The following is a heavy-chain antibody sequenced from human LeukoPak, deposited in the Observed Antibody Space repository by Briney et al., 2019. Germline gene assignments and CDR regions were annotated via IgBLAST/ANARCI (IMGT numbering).Heavy chain of an antibody. Sequence: ASVKVSCKASGYTFTGYYMHWVRQAPGQGLEWMGWINPNSGGTNYAQKFQGRVTMTRDTSISTAYMELSRLRSDDTAVYYCARGRYYYDSSGYYRDYYFDYWGQGTLVTVSS. J-gene: IGHJ4*02. CDR2: INPNSGGT. V-gene: IGHV1-2*02. D-gene: IGHD3-22*01. CDR3: ARGRYYYDSSGYYRDYYFDY. CDR1: GYTFTGYY.